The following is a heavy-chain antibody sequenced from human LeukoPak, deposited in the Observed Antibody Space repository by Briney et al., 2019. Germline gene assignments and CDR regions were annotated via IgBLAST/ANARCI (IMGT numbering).Heavy chain of an antibody. Sequence: PAGGTLRLSCAASGFTVSSTYMSWVRQAPGRELECVSIIFGGGNTFYAQSVEDRFTISRDNSRTTLYLLMNNLRAEDTAVYYCARGMRGNSYILEHWGQGTLVTVSS. J-gene: IGHJ4*02. CDR2: IFGGGNT. D-gene: IGHD5-18*01. CDR1: GFTVSSTY. CDR3: ARGMRGNSYILEH. V-gene: IGHV3-53*01.